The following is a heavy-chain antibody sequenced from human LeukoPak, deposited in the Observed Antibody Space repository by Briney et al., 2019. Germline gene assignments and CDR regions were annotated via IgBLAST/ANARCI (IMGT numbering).Heavy chain of an antibody. V-gene: IGHV4-59*01. CDR3: ARENVGAMGVNWFDP. J-gene: IGHJ5*02. D-gene: IGHD1-26*01. Sequence: SETLSLTCTVSGGSISSYYWSWIRQPPGKGLEWIGCIYYSGSTNYNPSLKSRVTISVDTSKNQFSLKLSSVTAADTAVYYCARENVGAMGVNWFDPWGQGTLVTVSS. CDR2: IYYSGST. CDR1: GGSISSYY.